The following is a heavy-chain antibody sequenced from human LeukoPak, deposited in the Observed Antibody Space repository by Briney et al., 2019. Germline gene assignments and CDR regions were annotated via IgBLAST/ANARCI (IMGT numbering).Heavy chain of an antibody. Sequence: SETLSLTCSVSGYSISTGYYWVWIRQSPGKGLEWIGSIYLSGSTNYNPSLKSRVTISVDTSNNQFSLKVSSVTAADTAVYYCARGDCSSTICYSPMDVWGKGTTVTVSS. CDR3: ARGDCSSTICYSPMDV. CDR1: GYSISTGYY. CDR2: IYLSGST. V-gene: IGHV4-38-2*02. J-gene: IGHJ6*03. D-gene: IGHD2-2*01.